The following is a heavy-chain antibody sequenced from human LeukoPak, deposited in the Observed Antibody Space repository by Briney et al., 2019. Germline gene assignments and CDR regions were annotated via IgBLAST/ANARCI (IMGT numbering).Heavy chain of an antibody. CDR1: GFTFSSYA. CDR2: ISYDGSNK. CDR3: AKGHIVGATTGILFDY. V-gene: IGHV3-30-3*01. D-gene: IGHD1-26*01. Sequence: GGSLRLSCAASGFTFSSYAMHWVRQAPGKGLEWVAVISYDGSNKYYADSVKGRFTISRDNSKNTLYLQMYSLRAEDTAVYYCAKGHIVGATTGILFDYWGQGTLVTVSS. J-gene: IGHJ4*02.